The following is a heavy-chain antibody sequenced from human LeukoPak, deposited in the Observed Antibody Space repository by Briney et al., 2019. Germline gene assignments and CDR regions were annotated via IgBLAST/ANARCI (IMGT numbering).Heavy chain of an antibody. V-gene: IGHV4-61*02. CDR3: ARSWAGFDY. Sequence: SQTLSLTCTVSGGSISSNSYYWSWIRQPAGKGLEWIGRIYTSGSTNYNPSLKSRVSISVDTSKSRFSLNLSSVTAADTAVYYCARSWAGFDYWGQGTLVTVSS. J-gene: IGHJ4*02. CDR2: IYTSGST. CDR1: GGSISSNSYY. D-gene: IGHD6-13*01.